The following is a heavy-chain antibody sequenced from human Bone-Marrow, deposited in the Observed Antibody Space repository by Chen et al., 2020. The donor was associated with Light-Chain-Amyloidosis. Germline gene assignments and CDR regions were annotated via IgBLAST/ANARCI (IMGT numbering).Heavy chain of an antibody. V-gene: IGHV3-53*04. Sequence: EVQLVESGGGLVQPGGSLRLSCAASGFIVSNNYMNWVRQAPGKGLEWVSFIYSVGSKYYANSVRGGFTIPRKNSKNTLYLKRTGLRVEDRAVYYCGGGGDWGQGTLVTVSS. D-gene: IGHD3-16*01. CDR2: IYSVGSK. CDR3: GGGGD. CDR1: GFIVSNNY. J-gene: IGHJ4*02.